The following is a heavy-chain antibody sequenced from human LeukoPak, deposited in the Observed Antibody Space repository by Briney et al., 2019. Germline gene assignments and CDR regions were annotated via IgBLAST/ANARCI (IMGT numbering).Heavy chain of an antibody. V-gene: IGHV4-59*01. CDR2: IYYSGST. CDR3: ARAKNTGYINWFDP. D-gene: IGHD6-13*01. CDR1: GGSISSYY. J-gene: IGHJ5*02. Sequence: SETLSLTCTVSGGSISSYYWSWIRQPPGKGLEWIGYIYYSGSTNYNPSLKSRVTISVDTSKNQFSLELSSVTAADTAVYYCARAKNTGYINWFDPWGQGTLVTVSS.